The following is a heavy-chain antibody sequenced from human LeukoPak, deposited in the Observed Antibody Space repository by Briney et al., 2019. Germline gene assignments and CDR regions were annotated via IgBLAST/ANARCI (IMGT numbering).Heavy chain of an antibody. D-gene: IGHD4-11*01. CDR1: DDSITMYY. J-gene: IGHJ6*03. CDR3: ARGRVSSSTWYSTYYYYFYMDV. CDR2: VDHTGST. Sequence: SETLSLTCSVSDDSITMYYWTWILQPPGKGLEWIGYVDHTGSTNFNPSLNGRVSISRDTSKNLFSLRLRSVTAADTAVYFCARGRVSSSTWYSTYYYYFYMDVWGKGTTVTVSS. V-gene: IGHV4-59*01.